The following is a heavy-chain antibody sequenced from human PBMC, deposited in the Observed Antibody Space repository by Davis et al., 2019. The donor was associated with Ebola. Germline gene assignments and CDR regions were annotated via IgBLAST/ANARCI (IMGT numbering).Heavy chain of an antibody. CDR1: GYTFTGYY. CDR3: ASTTGYSIGWWNSYYYYGMDV. V-gene: IGHV1-2*02. Sequence: ASVKVSCKASGYTFTGYYMHWVRQAPGQGLEWMGWINPNSGGTNYAQKFQGRVTMTRDTSISPAYMELSRLRSDDTAVYYCASTTGYSIGWWNSYYYYGMDVWGQGTTVTVSS. J-gene: IGHJ6*02. D-gene: IGHD6-19*01. CDR2: INPNSGGT.